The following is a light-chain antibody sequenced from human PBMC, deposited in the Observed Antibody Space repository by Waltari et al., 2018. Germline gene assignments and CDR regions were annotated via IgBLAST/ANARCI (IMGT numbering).Light chain of an antibody. CDR2: LGS. CDR1: QNLLHSNGNHY. Sequence: EIVMTQSPISLSVNPGETDSNSCRSTQNLLHSNGNHYVDWYLQKPGQSPQLLIYLGSKRASGVPDRFRGGGSGRDFTLTISRVEADDVGVYYCMQGLQTPSTFGGGTRVEIK. V-gene: IGKV2-28*01. CDR3: MQGLQTPST. J-gene: IGKJ4*01.